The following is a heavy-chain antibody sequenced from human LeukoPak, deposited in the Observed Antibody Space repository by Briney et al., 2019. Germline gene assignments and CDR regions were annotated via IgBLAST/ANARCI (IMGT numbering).Heavy chain of an antibody. V-gene: IGHV4-34*09. CDR1: GGSFSGYY. CDR3: ARVLDSSGYPDY. D-gene: IGHD3-22*01. Sequence: SETLSLTCAVYGGSFSGYYWSWIRQPPGKGLEWIGYIYYSGSTYYNPSLKSRVTISVDTSKNQFSLKLSSVTAADTAVYYCARVLDSSGYPDYWGQGTLVTVSS. J-gene: IGHJ4*02. CDR2: IYYSGST.